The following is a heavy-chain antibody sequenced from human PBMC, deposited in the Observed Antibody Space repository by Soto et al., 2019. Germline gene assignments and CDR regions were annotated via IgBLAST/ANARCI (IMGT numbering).Heavy chain of an antibody. Sequence: LRLSCEASGFVFTNFWMHWVRHVPGKGLVWVARIDTSGHSTNYAESVKGRFTISRDNAKNTVSLQMNSLRVEDTGVYYCAKDSWYFDLWSQGSQVTVSS. D-gene: IGHD6-13*01. CDR3: AKDSWYFDL. CDR1: GFVFTNFW. J-gene: IGHJ4*02. CDR2: IDTSGHST. V-gene: IGHV3-74*01.